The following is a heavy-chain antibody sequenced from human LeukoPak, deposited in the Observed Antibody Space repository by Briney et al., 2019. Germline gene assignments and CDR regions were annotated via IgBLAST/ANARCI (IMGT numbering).Heavy chain of an antibody. D-gene: IGHD3-22*01. CDR1: GFTLHSYS. Sequence: GGSLRLSFAASGFTLHSYSMHRVRQAPGQGVGWVGVISYDGSNKYYADSVKGRFTISRDNSKNTLYLQMNSLRAEDTAVYYCARGVGHYYDSSGYYDDFDYWGQGTLVTVSS. CDR2: ISYDGSNK. CDR3: ARGVGHYYDSSGYYDDFDY. J-gene: IGHJ4*02. V-gene: IGHV3-30-3*01.